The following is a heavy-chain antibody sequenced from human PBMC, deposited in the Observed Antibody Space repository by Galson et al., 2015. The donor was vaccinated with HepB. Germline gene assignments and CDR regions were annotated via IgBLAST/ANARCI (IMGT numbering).Heavy chain of an antibody. CDR3: AREDTQGYYYYGMDV. J-gene: IGHJ6*02. CDR2: ISSSSSAI. Sequence: SLRLSCAASGFTFSNYNMNWVRQAPGKGLEWVSYISSSSSAIYYADSVKGRFTISRDSAQKSLFLQMNSLRADDTAVYYCAREDTQGYYYYGMDVWGQGTTVTVSS. CDR1: GFTFSNYN. V-gene: IGHV3-48*01.